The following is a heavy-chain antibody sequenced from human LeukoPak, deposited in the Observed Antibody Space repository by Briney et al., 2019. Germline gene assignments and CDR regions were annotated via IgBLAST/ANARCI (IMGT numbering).Heavy chain of an antibody. J-gene: IGHJ4*02. Sequence: GGSLRLSCAASGFTFSSYAMSWVRQAPGKGLEWVSAISGSGGSTYYADSVKGRFTISRDNPKNTLYLQMNSLRAEDTAVYYCAKDPMPYSSGWYPYYFDYWGQGTLVTVSS. CDR2: ISGSGGST. V-gene: IGHV3-23*01. D-gene: IGHD6-19*01. CDR1: GFTFSSYA. CDR3: AKDPMPYSSGWYPYYFDY.